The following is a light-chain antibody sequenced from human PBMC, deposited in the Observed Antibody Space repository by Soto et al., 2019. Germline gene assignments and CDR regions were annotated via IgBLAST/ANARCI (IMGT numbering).Light chain of an antibody. CDR2: HVT. CDR1: GSGLGHYNS. Sequence: QSALTQPRSVSGSPGQSVTISCTGTGSGLGHYNSVSWYQQHPGKAPKLMIYHVTYRPSGVSNRYSGSKSGNSASLTISGLQADDEADYYCCSLTTSHTYVFGSGTKLTVL. V-gene: IGLV2-11*01. J-gene: IGLJ1*01. CDR3: CSLTTSHTYV.